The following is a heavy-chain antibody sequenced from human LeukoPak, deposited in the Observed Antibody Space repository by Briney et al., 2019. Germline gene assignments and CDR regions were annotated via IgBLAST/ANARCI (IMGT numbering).Heavy chain of an antibody. V-gene: IGHV3-74*01. CDR2: INTDGSST. D-gene: IGHD3-3*02. CDR3: VSGTALNY. CDR1: GFTFSNYW. Sequence: GGSLRLSCAASGFTFSNYWIHWVRQAPGKGLVWVSRINTDGSSTIYADSVKGRFTISRDNAKNTLYLQMNSLRADDTAIYYCVSGTALNYWGQGTLVTVSS. J-gene: IGHJ4*01.